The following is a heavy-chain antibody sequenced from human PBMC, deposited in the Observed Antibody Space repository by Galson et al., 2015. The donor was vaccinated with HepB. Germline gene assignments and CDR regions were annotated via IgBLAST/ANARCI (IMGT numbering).Heavy chain of an antibody. CDR3: AKDSYHYGMDV. J-gene: IGHJ6*02. CDR2: ISWDGGIT. V-gene: IGHV3-43*01. Sequence: SLRLYCAASGFSFDDYTMHWVRQAQGKGLEWVSLISWDGGITYYTDSVKGRFTISRDKRKKSLSLQMNSLRSDDTALYYCAKDSYHYGMDVWGQGTTVTVSS. D-gene: IGHD3-16*02. CDR1: GFSFDDYT.